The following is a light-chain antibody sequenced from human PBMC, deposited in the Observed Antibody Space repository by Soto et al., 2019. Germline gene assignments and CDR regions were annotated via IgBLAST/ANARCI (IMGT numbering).Light chain of an antibody. CDR1: QSLSSSY. V-gene: IGKV3-20*01. J-gene: IGKJ5*01. CDR3: QQYDSSQIT. Sequence: EILLTQSPGTLSLSPGERATLSCRASQSLSSSYLAWYQQKPGQAPRLLIYGASSRATGIPDRFSGSGSGTDFTLTVSRLEPEDFAVYYCQQYDSSQITFGQGTRLEIK. CDR2: GAS.